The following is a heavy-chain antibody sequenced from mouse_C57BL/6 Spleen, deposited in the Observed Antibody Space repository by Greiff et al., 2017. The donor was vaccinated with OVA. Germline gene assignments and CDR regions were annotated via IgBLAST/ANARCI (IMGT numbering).Heavy chain of an antibody. CDR1: GFTFSDYY. CDR3: ARLGSSYVGAMDY. CDR2: ISNGGGST. D-gene: IGHD1-1*01. Sequence: EVHLVESGGGLVQPGGSLKLSCAASGFTFSDYYMYWVRQTPEKRLEWVAYISNGGGSTYYPDTVKGRFTISRDNAKNTLYLQMSRLKSEDTAMYYCARLGSSYVGAMDYWGQGTSVTVSS. V-gene: IGHV5-12*01. J-gene: IGHJ4*01.